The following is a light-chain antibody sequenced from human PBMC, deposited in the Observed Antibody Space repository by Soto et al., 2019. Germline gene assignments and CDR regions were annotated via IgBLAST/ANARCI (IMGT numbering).Light chain of an antibody. Sequence: QSALTQPPSASGSPGQSVTISCTGTSSDVGGYNYVSWYKQHPGKAPKLMIYEVSKRPSGVPDRFSGSKSGNTASLTVSGLQAEDEADYYCSSYAGNNVVFGGGTKVTVL. V-gene: IGLV2-8*01. J-gene: IGLJ2*01. CDR2: EVS. CDR1: SSDVGGYNY. CDR3: SSYAGNNVV.